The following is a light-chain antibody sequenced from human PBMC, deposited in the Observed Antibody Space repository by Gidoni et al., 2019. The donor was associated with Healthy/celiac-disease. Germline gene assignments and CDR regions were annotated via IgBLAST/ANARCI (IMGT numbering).Light chain of an antibody. J-gene: IGKJ4*01. V-gene: IGKV1-39*01. CDR1: QSISSY. CDR3: QQSYSTPST. CDR2: AAS. Sequence: DIQMTQSPSSLSASVGDRVTITCRASQSISSYLNWYQQKPGKAPKLLIYAASSLQSGVPSRFSGSGSGTDFTLTISSLQPEDFATYYCQQSYSTPSTFXGXTKVEI.